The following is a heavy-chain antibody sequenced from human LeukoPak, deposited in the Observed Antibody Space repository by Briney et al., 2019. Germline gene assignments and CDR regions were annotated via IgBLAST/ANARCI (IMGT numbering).Heavy chain of an antibody. CDR1: VGTFSSCT. CDR3: AREVTMVRGVIITPYLDY. CDR2: IIPILGIA. J-gene: IGHJ4*02. D-gene: IGHD3-10*01. V-gene: IGHV1-69*04. Sequence: SVKVSCKASVGTFSSCTISWVRQAPGQGLEWMGRIIPILGIANYAQKFQGRVTITADKSTSTAYMELSSLRSEDTAVYYCAREVTMVRGVIITPYLDYWGQGTLATVSS.